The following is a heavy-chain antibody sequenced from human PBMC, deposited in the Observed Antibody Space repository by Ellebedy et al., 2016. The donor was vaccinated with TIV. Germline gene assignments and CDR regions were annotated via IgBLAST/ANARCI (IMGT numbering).Heavy chain of an antibody. CDR1: AVTFSKYP. J-gene: IGHJ2*01. CDR2: ISVTGDLT. V-gene: IGHV3-23*01. CDR3: AKIAVSGLWYFDL. Sequence: GESLKISCAASAVTFSKYPMSWVRQAPGKGLGWVSSISVTGDLTYYADSVKGRFTVSRDNSKNTLYLQMNSLRAEDTAIYYCAKIAVSGLWYFDLWGRGTLVIVSS. D-gene: IGHD6-19*01.